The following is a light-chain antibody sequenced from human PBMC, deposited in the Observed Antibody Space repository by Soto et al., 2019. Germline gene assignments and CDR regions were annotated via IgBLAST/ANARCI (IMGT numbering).Light chain of an antibody. V-gene: IGLV2-23*02. Sequence: QSALTQPASVSGSPGQSITISCTGTSSDVGSYNFVSWYQHHPGKVPKLMIYEVSKWPSGVSNRFSGSKSGNTASLTISGLQAEDEADYYCCSYASSDTYVFGTGTKLTVL. CDR3: CSYASSDTYV. J-gene: IGLJ1*01. CDR1: SSDVGSYNF. CDR2: EVS.